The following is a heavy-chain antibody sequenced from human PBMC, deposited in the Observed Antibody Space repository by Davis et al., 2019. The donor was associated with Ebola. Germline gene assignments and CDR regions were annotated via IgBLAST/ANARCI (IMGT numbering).Heavy chain of an antibody. CDR1: GGSFSDYY. V-gene: IGHV4-34*01. CDR2: INHRGST. Sequence: SETLSLTCAVYGGSFSDYYWTWIRQPPGKGLEWIGEINHRGSTNYNPSLKSRVTISVDTSKNQFSLKLSSVTAADTAVYYCARSRDGYYRALDYWGQGTLVTVSS. J-gene: IGHJ4*02. D-gene: IGHD5-24*01. CDR3: ARSRDGYYRALDY.